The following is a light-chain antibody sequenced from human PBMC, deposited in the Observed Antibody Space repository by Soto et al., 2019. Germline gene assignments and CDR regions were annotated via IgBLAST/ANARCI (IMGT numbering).Light chain of an antibody. Sequence: EVVLTQSPGTLSLSPGERATLSCRASQSVSSSDLVWYQQKPGQAPRLLIYGASSRATGIPDRFSGSGSGTDFTLTISRLEPEDFVVYYCQQFGSSVRTFGQGTEVEVK. J-gene: IGKJ1*01. V-gene: IGKV3-20*01. CDR3: QQFGSSVRT. CDR2: GAS. CDR1: QSVSSSD.